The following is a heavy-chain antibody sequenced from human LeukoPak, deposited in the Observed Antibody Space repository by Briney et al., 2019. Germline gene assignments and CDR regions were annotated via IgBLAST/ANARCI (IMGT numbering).Heavy chain of an antibody. J-gene: IGHJ6*02. V-gene: IGHV1-69*13. CDR2: IIPIFGTA. CDR1: GYTLTNYA. Sequence: GASVKVSCKASGYTLTNYALNWVRQAPGQGLEWMGGIIPIFGTANYAQKFQGRVTITADESTSTAYMELSSLRSEDTAVYYCAHPAWSRTYYYGMDVWGQGTTVTVSS. CDR3: AHPAWSRTYYYGMDV. D-gene: IGHD1-7*01.